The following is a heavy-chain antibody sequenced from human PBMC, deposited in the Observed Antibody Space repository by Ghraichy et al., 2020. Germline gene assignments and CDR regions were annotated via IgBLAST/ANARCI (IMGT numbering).Heavy chain of an antibody. CDR1: GFTFTTYG. J-gene: IGHJ4*02. V-gene: IGHV3-30*03. CDR2: IAYDGSNK. CDR3: AHTLDSSGWNRIDY. D-gene: IGHD6-19*01. Sequence: GGSLRLSCAASGFTFTTYGMHWVRQAPGKGPEWVAVIAYDGSNKYYADSVKGRFTISRDNSKNTLYLQMNSLRAEDTAVYYCAHTLDSSGWNRIDYWGQGTLVTVSS.